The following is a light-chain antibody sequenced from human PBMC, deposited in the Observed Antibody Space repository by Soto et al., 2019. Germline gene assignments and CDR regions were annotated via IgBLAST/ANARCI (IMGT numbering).Light chain of an antibody. Sequence: EIVLTQSPATLSLSPGERATLSCRASQSVSISLAWYQQKPGQAPRLLIYDASNRATGIPARFSGSGSGIDFTLTISSLEPEDFAVYYCQQRSSWPSITFGQGTRLEIK. CDR2: DAS. J-gene: IGKJ5*01. V-gene: IGKV3-11*01. CDR3: QQRSSWPSIT. CDR1: QSVSIS.